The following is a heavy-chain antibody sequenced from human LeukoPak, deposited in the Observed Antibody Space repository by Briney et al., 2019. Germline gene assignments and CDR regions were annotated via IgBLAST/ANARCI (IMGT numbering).Heavy chain of an antibody. V-gene: IGHV3-7*01. D-gene: IGHD3-16*01. J-gene: IGHJ4*02. CDR1: GFTFSSYW. Sequence: GGSLRLSCAASGFTFSSYWISWVRQAPGKGLEWVANIKQDGSEKYYVDSVKGRFTISRDNAKNSLYLQMNSLRAEDTAVYYCARVGAFGGANFDYWGQGTLVTVSS. CDR2: IKQDGSEK. CDR3: ARVGAFGGANFDY.